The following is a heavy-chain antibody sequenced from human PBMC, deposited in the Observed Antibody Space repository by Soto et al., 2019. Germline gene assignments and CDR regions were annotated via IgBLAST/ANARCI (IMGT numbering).Heavy chain of an antibody. V-gene: IGHV3-48*03. CDR1: GFTFSTYE. Sequence: PGGSLRLSCAASGFTFSTYEMNWVRQAPGKGLEWVSYISSSGATTQYADSVTCRLTNSRDNAKNSLFLQMDSLRAEDTAVYYCARGPYYYDTSGPHDYWGQGTPVTVSS. CDR2: ISSSGATT. J-gene: IGHJ4*02. D-gene: IGHD3-22*01. CDR3: ARGPYYYDTSGPHDY.